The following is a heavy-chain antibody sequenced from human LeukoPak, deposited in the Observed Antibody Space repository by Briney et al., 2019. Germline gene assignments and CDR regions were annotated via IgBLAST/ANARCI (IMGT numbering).Heavy chain of an antibody. V-gene: IGHV1-46*01. Sequence: ASVKVSCKASGYTFTSYDINWVRQAPGQGLEWMGIINPSGGSTSYAQKFQGRVTMTRDTSTSTVYMELSSLRSEDTAVYYCARSKLAAAGLDYWGQGTLVTVSS. J-gene: IGHJ4*02. D-gene: IGHD6-13*01. CDR3: ARSKLAAAGLDY. CDR1: GYTFTSYD. CDR2: INPSGGST.